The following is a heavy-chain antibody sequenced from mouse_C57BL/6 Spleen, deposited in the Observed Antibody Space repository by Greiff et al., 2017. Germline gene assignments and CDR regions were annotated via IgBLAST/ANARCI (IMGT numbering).Heavy chain of an antibody. CDR1: GYTFTDYY. Sequence: EVQLQQSGPELVKPGASVKISCKASGYTFTDYYMNWVKQSHGKSLEWIGDINPNNGGTSYNQKFKGKATLTVDKSSSTAYMELRSLTSEDSAVYYCAREGLPFAYWGQGTLVTVSA. D-gene: IGHD3-1*01. J-gene: IGHJ3*01. CDR2: INPNNGGT. V-gene: IGHV1-26*01. CDR3: AREGLPFAY.